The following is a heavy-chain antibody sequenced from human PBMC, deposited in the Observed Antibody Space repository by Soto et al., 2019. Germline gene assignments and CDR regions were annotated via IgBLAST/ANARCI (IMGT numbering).Heavy chain of an antibody. CDR2: IYYSGRT. V-gene: IGHV4-59*01. D-gene: IGHD2-2*02. J-gene: IGHJ5*02. CDR1: GGSISSYY. Sequence: QVQLQESGPGLVKPSETLSLTCTVSGGSISSYYWSWIRQPPGKGLEWIGYIYYSGRTNYNPSLKSRVTISVDTTKTQFSLKLTSVTAAVTAVYYCARGYCASTSCYIWDNWFDPWGQGTLVTVSS. CDR3: ARGYCASTSCYIWDNWFDP.